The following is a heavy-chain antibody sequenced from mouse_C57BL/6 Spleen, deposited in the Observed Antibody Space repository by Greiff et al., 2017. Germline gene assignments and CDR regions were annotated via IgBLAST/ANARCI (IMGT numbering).Heavy chain of an antibody. CDR2: ISDGGSYT. CDR3: ARRGNYVGWYFDV. Sequence: EVKVVESGGGLVKPGGSLKLSCAASGFPFSRYAMSWVRQTPEKRLAWVATISDGGSYTYSPDNVNGRFTISRDNAKHNLDLQMRNLKSEDTAMYYCARRGNYVGWYFDVRGTGTTVTVSS. J-gene: IGHJ1*03. CDR1: GFPFSRYA. D-gene: IGHD2-1*01. V-gene: IGHV5-4*03.